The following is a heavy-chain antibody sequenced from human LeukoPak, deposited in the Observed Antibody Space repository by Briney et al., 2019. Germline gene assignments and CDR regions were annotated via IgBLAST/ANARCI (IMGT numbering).Heavy chain of an antibody. CDR2: ISLAGQT. D-gene: IGHD1-26*01. Sequence: PSETLSLTCGVSGGSTSGTNWWSWVRQPPGQGLEWIGEISLAGQTNYNPSLNGRVTMSLDKSSNQLSLHLTSVTAADTATYFCSRESGPFCPFGYWGQGTQVIVSS. CDR1: GGSTSGTNW. V-gene: IGHV4/OR15-8*02. J-gene: IGHJ4*02. CDR3: SRESGPFCPFGY.